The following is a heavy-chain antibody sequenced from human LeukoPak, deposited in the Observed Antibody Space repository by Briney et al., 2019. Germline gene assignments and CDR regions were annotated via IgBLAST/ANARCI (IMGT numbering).Heavy chain of an antibody. Sequence: GGSLRLSCAASGFTLSSYAMHWVRQAPGKGLEWMALISYDGSNKYYADSVKGRFTISRDNSKNTLFLQMNSLRAEDTAVYYCANSPSQVAGTADYWGQGTLVTVSS. J-gene: IGHJ4*02. CDR1: GFTLSSYA. CDR2: ISYDGSNK. V-gene: IGHV3-30*04. D-gene: IGHD6-19*01. CDR3: ANSPSQVAGTADY.